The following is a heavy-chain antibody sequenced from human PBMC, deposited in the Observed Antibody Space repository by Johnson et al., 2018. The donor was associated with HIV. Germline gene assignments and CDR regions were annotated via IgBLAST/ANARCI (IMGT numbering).Heavy chain of an antibody. CDR2: INWNGGSI. V-gene: IGHV3-20*04. J-gene: IGHJ3*02. CDR3: ARDQWMAGDAFDI. D-gene: IGHD5-24*01. Sequence: VTLVESGGGVVRPGGSLRLSCAASGFNFDDYAMSWVRQVPGQGLEGVSGINWNGGSIGYADSVKGRFTISRDNAKKSLYLQMNSLRAEDTEVYYCARDQWMAGDAFDIWGQGTVVTVSS. CDR1: GFNFDDYA.